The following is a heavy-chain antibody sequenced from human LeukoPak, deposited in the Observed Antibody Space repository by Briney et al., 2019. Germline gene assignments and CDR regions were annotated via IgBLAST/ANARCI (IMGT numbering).Heavy chain of an antibody. J-gene: IGHJ6*03. D-gene: IGHD6-19*01. V-gene: IGHV1-18*01. CDR2: FDPEDGET. Sequence: ASVKVSCKASGYTFTSYGISWVRQAPGKGLEWMGGFDPEDGETIYAQKFQGRVTMTRDTSISTAYMELSRLRSDDTAVYYCAREVVAGHYYYYYYMDVWGKGTTVTISS. CDR3: AREVVAGHYYYYYYMDV. CDR1: GYTFTSYG.